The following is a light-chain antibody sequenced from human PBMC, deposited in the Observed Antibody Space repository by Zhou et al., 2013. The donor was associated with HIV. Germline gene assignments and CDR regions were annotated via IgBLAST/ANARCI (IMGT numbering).Light chain of an antibody. CDR1: QSFNSW. J-gene: IGKJ1*01. CDR3: QQYDTYPWT. V-gene: IGKV1-5*03. CDR2: KAS. Sequence: DIQMTQSPSTLSASVGDRVTITCRASQSFNSWLAWYQQKPGKPPKVLIYKASILESGVPSRFSGSGSGTEFTLTISSLEPDDFATYYCQQYDTYPWTFGQGTRV.